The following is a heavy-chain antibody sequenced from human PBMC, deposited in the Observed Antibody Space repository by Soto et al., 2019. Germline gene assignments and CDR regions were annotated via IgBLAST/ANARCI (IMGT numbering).Heavy chain of an antibody. CDR2: IIPVFGTA. CDR1: GGSFRSCA. Sequence: SVKVSCKVSGGSFRSCAISWVRQAPGQGLEWMGGIIPVFGTANYAQKFQGAVTITADESTSTAYMEVNSLTSEDTAVYYCARSLYGSGSYYYYGMDVRGQGTTVTVSS. CDR3: ARSLYGSGSYYYYGMDV. D-gene: IGHD3-10*01. V-gene: IGHV1-69*13. J-gene: IGHJ6*02.